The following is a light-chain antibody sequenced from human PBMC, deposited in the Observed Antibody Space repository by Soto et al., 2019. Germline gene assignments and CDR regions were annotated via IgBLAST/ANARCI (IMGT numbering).Light chain of an antibody. Sequence: QSALTQPASVSGSPGQSVTISFTGTRSEVWSYNLFSWYQQHPGKAPKLMIYEGSKRPSGGSNRFSGSKSGNTASLTISGLQAEDEADYYCCSYAGSSTYGFGTGAKGTVL. J-gene: IGLJ1*01. CDR3: CSYAGSSTYG. CDR1: RSEVWSYNL. V-gene: IGLV2-23*01. CDR2: EGS.